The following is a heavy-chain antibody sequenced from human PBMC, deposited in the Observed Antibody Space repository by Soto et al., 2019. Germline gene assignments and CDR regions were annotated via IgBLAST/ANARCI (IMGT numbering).Heavy chain of an antibody. CDR1: GGSISGNY. V-gene: IGHV4-59*01. CDR2: VYNSGST. CDR3: ARYRREAVAGYTLDN. D-gene: IGHD6-13*01. Sequence: SETLSLTFTVSGGSISGNYWTWIRQPPGKGLEWIGYVYNSGSTNYNPSLKSRVTISEDTPKSQFSLKVNSMTAADTAVYYCARYRREAVAGYTLDNWGQGILVTVSS. J-gene: IGHJ4*02.